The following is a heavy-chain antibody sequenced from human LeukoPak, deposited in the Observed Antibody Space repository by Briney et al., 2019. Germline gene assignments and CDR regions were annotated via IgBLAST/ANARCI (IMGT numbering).Heavy chain of an antibody. V-gene: IGHV1-2*02. CDR1: GYTFTGYY. CDR3: ARDTGPVVRYFDWLLQYYFDY. J-gene: IGHJ4*02. Sequence: ASVKVSCKASGYTFTGYYLHWVRQAPGQGLEWMGCVNPNSGDTNYAQKFQGRVTMTRDTSISTAYMELSRLRSDDTAVYYCARDTGPVVRYFDWLLQYYFDYWGQGTLVTVSS. D-gene: IGHD3-9*01. CDR2: VNPNSGDT.